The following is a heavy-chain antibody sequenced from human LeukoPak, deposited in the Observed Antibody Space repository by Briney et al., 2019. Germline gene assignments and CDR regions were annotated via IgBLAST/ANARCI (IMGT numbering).Heavy chain of an antibody. J-gene: IGHJ4*02. Sequence: PGGSLRLSCAASGFTFSSYWMSWVRQAPGKGLEWVANIKQDGSEKYYVDSVKGRFTISRDNSKNTLYLQMNSLRAEDTAVYYCAKEVEGSGSFFDYWGQGTLVTVSS. CDR3: AKEVEGSGSFFDY. V-gene: IGHV3-7*03. CDR2: IKQDGSEK. CDR1: GFTFSSYW. D-gene: IGHD3-10*01.